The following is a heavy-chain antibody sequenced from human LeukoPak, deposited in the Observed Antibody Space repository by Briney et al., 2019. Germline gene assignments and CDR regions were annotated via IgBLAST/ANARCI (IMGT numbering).Heavy chain of an antibody. D-gene: IGHD1/OR15-1a*01. CDR2: INNDGSIT. J-gene: IGHJ5*02. CDR3: ARSTIINWFDP. V-gene: IGHV3-74*01. CDR1: GFTFSSYW. Sequence: PGGSLRFSCAASGFTFSSYWMHWVRQAPGKGLVWVSRINNDGSITTYADSVKGRFTISRDNAKNTLYLQMNSLRAEDTAVYYCARSTIINWFDPWGQGTLVTVSS.